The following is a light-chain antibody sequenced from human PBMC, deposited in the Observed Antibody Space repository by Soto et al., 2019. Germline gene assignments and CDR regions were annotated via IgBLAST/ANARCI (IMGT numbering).Light chain of an antibody. V-gene: IGLV3-21*04. CDR2: YDD. Sequence: SYELTQPPSVSVAPGRTARITCGGNNIESKSVHWCQQKPGQAPVLVIYYDDDRPSGISERFSGSNSGNTATLTITRVEAGDEADYYCQVWDSSSDHVVFGGGTKLTVL. CDR1: NIESKS. CDR3: QVWDSSSDHVV. J-gene: IGLJ3*02.